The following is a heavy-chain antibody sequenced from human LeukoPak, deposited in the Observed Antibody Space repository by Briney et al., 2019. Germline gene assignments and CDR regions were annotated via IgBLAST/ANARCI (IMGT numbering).Heavy chain of an antibody. CDR3: ARHTGNRDHFDY. CDR1: SGSISTSRFC. CDR2: MCHSGGT. J-gene: IGHJ4*02. V-gene: IGHV4-39*01. D-gene: IGHD1-1*01. Sequence: SQTLSLTCTVSSGSISTSRFCWGWIRQSPGKGLEWLGSMCHSGGTYFNPPLKSRVFLPMDTSKNQFSLNLTTVTASDTAVYYCARHTGNRDHFDYWGQGTLVTVSS.